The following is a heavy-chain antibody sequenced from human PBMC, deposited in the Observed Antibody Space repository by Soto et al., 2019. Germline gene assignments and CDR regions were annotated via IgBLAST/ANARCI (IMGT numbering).Heavy chain of an antibody. D-gene: IGHD1-1*01. CDR2: ILPMFSTG. Sequence: QVQLVQSGAEVKKPGSSVKVSCKAAGGTLRRDAFSWVRQAPGQGLEWMGGILPMFSTGNYAQRFQDRVTITADESTSTVYMELSSLRTEDTAMYYCARDYTTWGQGTLVTVSS. V-gene: IGHV1-69*01. CDR3: ARDYTT. CDR1: GGTLRRDA. J-gene: IGHJ4*02.